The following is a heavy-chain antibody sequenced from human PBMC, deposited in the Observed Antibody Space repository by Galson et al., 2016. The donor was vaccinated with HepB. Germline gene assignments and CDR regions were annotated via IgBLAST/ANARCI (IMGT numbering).Heavy chain of an antibody. CDR2: ISWNRDTI. CDR3: AKELTTVTTNFGMDV. CDR1: GFTFDDYA. Sequence: SLRLSCATSGFTFDDYAMHWVRLAPGKGLEWVSGISWNRDTIDYAGSVKGRFTISRDNARKSLFLQMSTLRIEDTAVYYCAKELTTVTTNFGMDVWGKGTTVSVTS. J-gene: IGHJ6*04. D-gene: IGHD4-17*01. V-gene: IGHV3-9*01.